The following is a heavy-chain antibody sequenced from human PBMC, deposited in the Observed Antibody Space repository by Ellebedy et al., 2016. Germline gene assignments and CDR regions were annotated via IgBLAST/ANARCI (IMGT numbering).Heavy chain of an antibody. CDR1: GGSISSGGYY. J-gene: IGHJ4*02. Sequence: SETLSLTCTVSGGSISSGGYYWSWIRQHPGKGLEWIGYIYYSGSTNYNPSLKSRVTISVDTSKNQFSLKLSSVTAADTAVYYCALWFGESGVDYWGQGTLVTVSS. CDR2: IYYSGST. D-gene: IGHD3-10*01. V-gene: IGHV4-61*08. CDR3: ALWFGESGVDY.